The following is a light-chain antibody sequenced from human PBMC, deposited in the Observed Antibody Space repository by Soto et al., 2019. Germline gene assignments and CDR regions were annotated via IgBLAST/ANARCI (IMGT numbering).Light chain of an antibody. CDR2: DVS. CDR1: QRVSTN. V-gene: IGKV3D-11*01. J-gene: IGKJ5*01. Sequence: ETVMTQSPATLSVSPGERATLSCRASQRVSTNLAWYQQKPGQSPRLLIYDVSNRATGIPARFSGSGSGTDFTLTISSLEPGDFAVYYCQQRNDWQVTFGQGTRLEIK. CDR3: QQRNDWQVT.